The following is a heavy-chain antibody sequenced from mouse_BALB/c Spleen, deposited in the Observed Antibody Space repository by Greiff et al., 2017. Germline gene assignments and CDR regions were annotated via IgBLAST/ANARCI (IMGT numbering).Heavy chain of an antibody. Sequence: EVHLVESGGGLVQPGGSLRLSCATSGFTFTDYYMSWVRQPPGKALEWLGFIRNKANGYTTEYSASVKGRFTISRDNSQSILYLQMNTLRAEDSATYYCAREGFTPYAMDYWGQGTSVTVSS. V-gene: IGHV7-3*02. J-gene: IGHJ4*01. CDR1: GFTFTDYY. CDR3: AREGFTPYAMDY. D-gene: IGHD2-12*01. CDR2: IRNKANGYTT.